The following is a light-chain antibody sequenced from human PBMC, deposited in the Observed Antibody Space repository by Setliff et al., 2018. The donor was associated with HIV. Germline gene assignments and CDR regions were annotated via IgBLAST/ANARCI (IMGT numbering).Light chain of an antibody. J-gene: IGLJ1*01. CDR2: DVS. CDR1: SSDVGSYNF. CDR3: CSYTSSLTYG. Sequence: QSALTQPASVSGSPGQSITISCSGTSSDVGSYNFVSWYQQHPGKAPQLIIYDVSQRPSGVSSRFSGSKSGNTASLTISGLQAEDQADYYCCSYTSSLTYGFGTGTKGTVL. V-gene: IGLV2-14*03.